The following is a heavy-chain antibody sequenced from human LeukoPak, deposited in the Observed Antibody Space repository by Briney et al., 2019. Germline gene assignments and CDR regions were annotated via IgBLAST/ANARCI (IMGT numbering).Heavy chain of an antibody. V-gene: IGHV3-74*01. CDR3: GKDGGQYSSGPEFDP. CDR2: INSDGSST. D-gene: IGHD6-19*01. Sequence: GGSLRLSCAASGFTFSSYWMHWVRQAPGKGLVWVSRINSDGSSTSYADSVKGRFTISRDNAKNTLYLQMNSLRADDTAIYYCGKDGGQYSSGPEFDPRGQGALVTVSS. J-gene: IGHJ5*02. CDR1: GFTFSSYW.